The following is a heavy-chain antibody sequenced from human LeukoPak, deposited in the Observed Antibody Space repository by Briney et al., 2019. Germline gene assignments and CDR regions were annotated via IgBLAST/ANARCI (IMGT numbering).Heavy chain of an antibody. CDR3: ARAKYYDFWSGYSYYYYGMDG. CDR1: GGSISSYY. Sequence: SETLSLTCTASGGSISSYYWSWIRQPPGKGLEWIGYIYYSGSTNYNPSLKSRVTISVDTSKNQFSLKLSSVTAADTAVYYCARAKYYDFWSGYSYYYYGMDGWGQGTTVTVSS. V-gene: IGHV4-59*01. J-gene: IGHJ6*02. CDR2: IYYSGST. D-gene: IGHD3-3*01.